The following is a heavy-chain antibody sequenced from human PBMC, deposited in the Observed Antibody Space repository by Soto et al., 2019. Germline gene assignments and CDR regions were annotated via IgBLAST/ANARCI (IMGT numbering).Heavy chain of an antibody. CDR1: GYTFTDYY. Sequence: QVQLVQSGAEVKKPGASVKVSCKASGYTFTDYYIHWVRQAPGQGLEWMGWINPETGGTKFAQKFQGWVTMTRDTSISTTYMELSRLRSDNTAVYYCVRGLRWFDAWGQGTLVTVSS. CDR2: INPETGGT. V-gene: IGHV1-2*04. J-gene: IGHJ5*02. CDR3: VRGLRWFDA. D-gene: IGHD3-16*01.